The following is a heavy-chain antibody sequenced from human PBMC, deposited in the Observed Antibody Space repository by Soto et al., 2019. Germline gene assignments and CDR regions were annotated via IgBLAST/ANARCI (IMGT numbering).Heavy chain of an antibody. Sequence: GGSLRLSCAASGFTFDDYGMSWVRQAPGKGLEWVSGINWNGGSTGYADSVKGRFTISRDNAKNSLYLQMNSLRAKDTALYHCARVVQWATLHYYYYYMDVWGKGTTVTVSS. V-gene: IGHV3-20*01. D-gene: IGHD5-12*01. CDR3: ARVVQWATLHYYYYYMDV. CDR2: INWNGGST. J-gene: IGHJ6*03. CDR1: GFTFDDYG.